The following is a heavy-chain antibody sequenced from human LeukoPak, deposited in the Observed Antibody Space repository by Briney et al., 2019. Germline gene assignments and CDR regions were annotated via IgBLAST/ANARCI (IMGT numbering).Heavy chain of an antibody. Sequence: PGGSLRLSCAGSGFTFTNSWMNWVRQTPGKGLEWVGRIKSKTDGGTRDYAAPVKDRFTISRDDSKNTLYLQMNSLRAEDTAVYYCAKARSGYYLLPLDYWGQGTLVTVSS. CDR1: GFTFTNSW. V-gene: IGHV3-15*01. CDR2: IKSKTDGGTR. J-gene: IGHJ4*02. CDR3: AKARSGYYLLPLDY. D-gene: IGHD3-22*01.